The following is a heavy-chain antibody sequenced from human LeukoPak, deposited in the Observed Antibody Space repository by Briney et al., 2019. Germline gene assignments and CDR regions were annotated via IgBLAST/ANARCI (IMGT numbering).Heavy chain of an antibody. Sequence: SETLSLTCAVSGGCFSGYYWSWIRQPPGKGLEWMGEINHSGSTNYNPSLKSGVTISVDTSKKQFSLKLSSVTAADTAVYYCARGHHYYDSSGPGGDYYYGMDVWGQGTTVTVSS. CDR2: INHSGST. V-gene: IGHV4-34*01. D-gene: IGHD3-22*01. J-gene: IGHJ6*02. CDR3: ARGHHYYDSSGPGGDYYYGMDV. CDR1: GGCFSGYY.